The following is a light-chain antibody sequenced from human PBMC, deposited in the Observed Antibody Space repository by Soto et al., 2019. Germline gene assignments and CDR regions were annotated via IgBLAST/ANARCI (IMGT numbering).Light chain of an antibody. V-gene: IGLV2-14*03. CDR2: DII. J-gene: IGLJ1*01. Sequence: QSVLTQPASVSGSPGQSITISCTGTSSDVGAYIFVSWYQQHPGKAPTLMIYDIINRPSGVSNRFSGSKSGNTASLTISGLQAEDEADYYCFSFTTSRYSVFGTGTKLTVL. CDR1: SSDVGAYIF. CDR3: FSFTTSRYSV.